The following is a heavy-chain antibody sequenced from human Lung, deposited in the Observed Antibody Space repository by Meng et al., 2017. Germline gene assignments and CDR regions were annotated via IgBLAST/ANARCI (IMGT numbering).Heavy chain of an antibody. Sequence: VQLQESGPGLMKPSGTLSPTCAVFGGSISSRNWWSWVRQSPGKGLEWIGEIYHSGRTNYNPSLESRVTISLDKSQNHFSLKVKSVTAADTAVYYCVRGGQDQAYYDFWSGPFDPWGQGTLVTVSS. D-gene: IGHD3-3*01. J-gene: IGHJ5*02. CDR1: GGSISSRNW. CDR2: IYHSGRT. CDR3: VRGGQDQAYYDFWSGPFDP. V-gene: IGHV4-4*02.